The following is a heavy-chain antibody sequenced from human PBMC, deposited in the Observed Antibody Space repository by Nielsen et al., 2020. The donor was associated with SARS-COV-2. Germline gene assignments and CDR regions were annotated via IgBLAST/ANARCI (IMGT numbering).Heavy chain of an antibody. CDR3: ARASYGDYIQVGACDI. D-gene: IGHD4-17*01. Sequence: GESLKISCAASGFSFSTYGMHWVRQAPGKGLQWVAVIWDDGSNKYYADSVKGRFTISRDNSKNTLYLQMNSLRAEDTAVYYCARASYGDYIQVGACDIWGQGTMVTVSS. V-gene: IGHV3-33*01. CDR1: GFSFSTYG. J-gene: IGHJ3*02. CDR2: IWDDGSNK.